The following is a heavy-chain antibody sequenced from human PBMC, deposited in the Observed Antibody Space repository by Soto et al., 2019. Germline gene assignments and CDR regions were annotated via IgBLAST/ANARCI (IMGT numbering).Heavy chain of an antibody. CDR2: IYNSGTT. CDR3: ARAPRLYYFDY. D-gene: IGHD3-22*01. J-gene: IGHJ4*02. CDR1: GGSISSYY. Sequence: QVQLQESGPGLVKPSETMSVTCTVSGGSISSYYWSWIRQPPGKGLEWIGYIYNSGTTDYNPSLKSRVTISVDTSKNQFSLKVNSVTAADTAVYYCARAPRLYYFDYWGQGTLVTVSS. V-gene: IGHV4-59*01.